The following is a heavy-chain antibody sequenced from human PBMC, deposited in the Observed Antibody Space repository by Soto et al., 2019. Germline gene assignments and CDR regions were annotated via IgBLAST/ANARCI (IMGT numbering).Heavy chain of an antibody. D-gene: IGHD6-6*01. Sequence: XSVKVSCKASGYTFTGYYMHWVRQAPGQGLEWMGWINPNSGGTNYAQKFQGRVTMTRGTSISTAYMELSRLRSDDTAVYYCARARRIAARGNRFDPWGQGTLVTVSS. V-gene: IGHV1-2*02. J-gene: IGHJ5*02. CDR1: GYTFTGYY. CDR3: ARARRIAARGNRFDP. CDR2: INPNSGGT.